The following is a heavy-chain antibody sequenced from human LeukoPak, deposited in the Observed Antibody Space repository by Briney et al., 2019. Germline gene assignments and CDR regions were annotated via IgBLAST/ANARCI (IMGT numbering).Heavy chain of an antibody. CDR1: GYSFTSYW. Sequence: GESLKISCKGSGYSFTSYWIGWVRQMPGKGLEWMGIIYPGDSDTRYSPSFQGQVTISADKSISPAYLQWSSLKASDTAMYYCARQLWFGESDDAFDIWGQGTMVTVSS. CDR2: IYPGDSDT. CDR3: ARQLWFGESDDAFDI. D-gene: IGHD3-10*01. V-gene: IGHV5-51*01. J-gene: IGHJ3*02.